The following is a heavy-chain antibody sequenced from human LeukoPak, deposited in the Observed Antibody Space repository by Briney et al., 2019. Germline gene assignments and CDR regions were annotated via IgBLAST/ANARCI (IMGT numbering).Heavy chain of an antibody. CDR1: GDTFSSFA. Sequence: ASVKVSCKASGDTFSSFAISWVRQAPGQGLEWMGGIIPLFGRANYAQKFQDRVTITADESTSTAYMELSSLKSDDTAIYFCARVDPQYILGATSDNWGQGTLVIVSS. CDR2: IIPLFGRA. CDR3: ARVDPQYILGATSDN. V-gene: IGHV1-69*13. D-gene: IGHD1-26*01. J-gene: IGHJ4*02.